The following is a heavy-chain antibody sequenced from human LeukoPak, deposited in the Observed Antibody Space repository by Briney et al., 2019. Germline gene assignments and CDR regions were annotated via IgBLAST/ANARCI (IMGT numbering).Heavy chain of an antibody. CDR1: GFTFSDYY. D-gene: IGHD4-17*01. Sequence: GGSLRLSCAASGFTFSDYYMSWIRQAPGRGLEWVSYISVGGSNIYYADSVKGRFTISRDNAKSSLYLQMNSLRAGDTALYYCARDMTTTGAFDVWGQGTMVTVSS. J-gene: IGHJ3*01. CDR3: ARDMTTTGAFDV. V-gene: IGHV3-11*01. CDR2: ISVGGSNI.